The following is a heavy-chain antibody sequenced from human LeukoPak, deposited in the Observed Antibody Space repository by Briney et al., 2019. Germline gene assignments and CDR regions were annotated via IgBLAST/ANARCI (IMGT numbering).Heavy chain of an antibody. Sequence: GESPKISCKGSGYSFTSYWIGWVRQMPGKGLEWMGIIYPGDSDTRYSPSFQGQVTISADKSISTAYLQWSSLKASDTAMYYCARQGGYSYGFLLVSWFDPWGQGTLVTVSS. CDR2: IYPGDSDT. D-gene: IGHD5-18*01. CDR3: ARQGGYSYGFLLVSWFDP. CDR1: GYSFTSYW. J-gene: IGHJ5*02. V-gene: IGHV5-51*01.